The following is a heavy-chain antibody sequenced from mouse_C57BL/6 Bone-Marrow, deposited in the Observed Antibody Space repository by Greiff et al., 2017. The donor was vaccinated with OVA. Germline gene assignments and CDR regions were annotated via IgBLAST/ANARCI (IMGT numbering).Heavy chain of an antibody. CDR2: INPSSGYT. D-gene: IGHD2-1*01. CDR3: AREDGNWLAY. CDR1: GYTFASYT. J-gene: IGHJ3*01. V-gene: IGHV1-4*01. Sequence: QVQLQQSGAELARPGASVKMSCKASGYTFASYTMHWVKQRPGQGLEWIGYINPSSGYTKYTQKFKDKATLPADKSSSPAYMQLSSLTSEDSAVYYCAREDGNWLAYWGQGTLVTVSA.